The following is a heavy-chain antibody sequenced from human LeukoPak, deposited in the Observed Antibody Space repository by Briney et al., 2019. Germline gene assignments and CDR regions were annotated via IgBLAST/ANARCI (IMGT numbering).Heavy chain of an antibody. CDR1: GFTFSSYD. Sequence: GGSLRLSCAASGFTFSSYDMNWVRQAPGKGLEWVSSISTRSTYIYYTDSVKGRFTISRDNAESSLYLQMNSLRAEDTAVYYCARVPGPRIAYYNMDVWGQGTTVTVSS. J-gene: IGHJ6*02. CDR2: ISTRSTYI. D-gene: IGHD2-21*01. CDR3: ARVPGPRIAYYNMDV. V-gene: IGHV3-21*01.